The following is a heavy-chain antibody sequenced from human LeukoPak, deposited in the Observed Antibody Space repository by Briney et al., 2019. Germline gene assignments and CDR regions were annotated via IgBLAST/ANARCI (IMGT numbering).Heavy chain of an antibody. D-gene: IGHD3-10*01. Sequence: PGGSLRLSCAASGFTFSSYSMNWVRQAPGKGLEWVSSISSSSNYIYYADSVKGRSTISRDNAKDSLYLQMNSLRAEDTAVYYCAREGTYYGYWGQGTLVTVSS. J-gene: IGHJ4*02. CDR3: AREGTYYGY. CDR2: ISSSSNYI. CDR1: GFTFSSYS. V-gene: IGHV3-21*01.